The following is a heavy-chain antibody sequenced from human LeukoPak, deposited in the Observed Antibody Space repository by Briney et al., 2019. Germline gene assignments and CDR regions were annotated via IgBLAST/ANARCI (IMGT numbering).Heavy chain of an antibody. J-gene: IGHJ3*01. CDR1: GSISSYY. CDR2: TYTSGTT. D-gene: IGHD2-2*01. Sequence: SETXSLTCXXSGSISSYYWSWIRQPPGKGLEWIGYTYTSGTTNYNPSLKSRVTISVDTSNDQFSLDLSSVTAADSAVYYCARQKCTSASCLTKNAFDVWGQGTMVTVSS. CDR3: ARQKCTSASCLTKNAFDV. V-gene: IGHV4-4*09.